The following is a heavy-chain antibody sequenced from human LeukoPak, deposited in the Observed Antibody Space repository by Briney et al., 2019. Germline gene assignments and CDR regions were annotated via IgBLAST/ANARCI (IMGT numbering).Heavy chain of an antibody. J-gene: IGHJ6*02. CDR3: ASDDFALCGMDV. CDR1: GYTFTSYG. CDR2: ISAYNGNT. D-gene: IGHD3-3*01. V-gene: IGHV1-18*01. Sequence: GASVKVSCKASGYTFTSYGISWVQQAPGQGLEWMGWISAYNGNTNYAQKLQGRVTMTTDTSPSTADMELRSLRSHDTAVYYCASDDFALCGMDVWGQGTTVTVSS.